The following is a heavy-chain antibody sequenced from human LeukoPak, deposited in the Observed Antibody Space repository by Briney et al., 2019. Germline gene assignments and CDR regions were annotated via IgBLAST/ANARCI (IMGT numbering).Heavy chain of an antibody. CDR1: GFTFSSYG. CDR3: AKAHRNRQAVADAFDI. CDR2: IRYDGSNK. D-gene: IGHD6-19*01. J-gene: IGHJ3*02. Sequence: PGGSLRLSCAASGFTFSSYGMHWVRQAPGKGLEWVAFIRYDGSNKYYADSVKGRFTISRDNSKNTLYLQMNSLRAEDTAVYYCAKAHRNRQAVADAFDIWGQGTMVTVSS. V-gene: IGHV3-30*02.